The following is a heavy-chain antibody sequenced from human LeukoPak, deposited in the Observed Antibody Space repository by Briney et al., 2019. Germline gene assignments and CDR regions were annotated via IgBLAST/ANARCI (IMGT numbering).Heavy chain of an antibody. J-gene: IGHJ4*02. CDR2: ISSSSSYI. CDR3: ARAHNWKYGTFDY. CDR1: GFTFSSRDW. V-gene: IGHV3-21*01. Sequence: GGSLRLSCVASGFTFSSRDWMTWVRQAPGKGLEWVSCISSSSSYIYYADSVKGRFTISRDNAKNSLYLQMNSLRVEDTAVYYCARAHNWKYGTFDYWGQGTLVTVSS. D-gene: IGHD1-7*01.